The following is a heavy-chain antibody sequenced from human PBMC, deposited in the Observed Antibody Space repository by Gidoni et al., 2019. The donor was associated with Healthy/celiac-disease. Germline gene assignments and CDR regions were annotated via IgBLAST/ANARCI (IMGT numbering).Heavy chain of an antibody. CDR2: IRYDGSNK. CDR3: AKDRGGSYYYYFDY. D-gene: IGHD1-26*01. J-gene: IGHJ4*02. CDR1: GFTFSSYV. Sequence: QVQLVESGGGVVQPGGSLRLSCAASGFTFSSYVMHWVRQAPGKGLEWVSFIRYDGSNKYYADSVKGRFTISRDNSKNTLYLQMNSLRAEDTAVYYCAKDRGGSYYYYFDYWGQGTLVTISS. V-gene: IGHV3-30*02.